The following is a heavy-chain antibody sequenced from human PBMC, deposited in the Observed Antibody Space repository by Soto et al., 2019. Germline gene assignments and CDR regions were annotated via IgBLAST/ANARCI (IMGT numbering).Heavy chain of an antibody. CDR2: IDPSGGST. CDR3: ARAPLGGLDY. V-gene: IGHV1-46*01. J-gene: IGHJ4*02. Sequence: ASVKVSCKASGYTFTEYYIHWVRQAPGHGLEWMGMIDPSGGSTNYAQKFQDRLIMTRNTSISTAYMELSSLRSEDTAVYYCARAPLGGLDYWGQGTLVTVSS. CDR1: GYTFTEYY.